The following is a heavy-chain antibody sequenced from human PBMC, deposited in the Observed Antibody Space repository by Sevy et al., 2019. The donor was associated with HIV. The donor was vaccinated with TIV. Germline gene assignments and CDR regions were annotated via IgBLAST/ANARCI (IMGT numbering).Heavy chain of an antibody. J-gene: IGHJ6*02. V-gene: IGHV1-24*01. Sequence: ASVKVSCKVSGYTLTELSMHWVRQAPGKGLEWMGGFDPEDGETIYAPKFQGRVTMTEDTSTDTAYMELSSLRSEDTAVYYCAMPLVVPAADYYYYGMDVWGQGTTVTVSS. CDR2: FDPEDGET. CDR1: GYTLTELS. CDR3: AMPLVVPAADYYYYGMDV. D-gene: IGHD2-2*01.